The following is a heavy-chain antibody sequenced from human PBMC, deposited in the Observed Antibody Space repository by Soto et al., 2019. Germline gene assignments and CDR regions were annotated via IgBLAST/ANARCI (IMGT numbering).Heavy chain of an antibody. V-gene: IGHV3-30-3*01. CDR3: ARDGIQLWLWYFDY. CDR2: ISYDGSNK. J-gene: IGHJ4*02. D-gene: IGHD5-18*01. Sequence: QVQLVESGGGVVQPGRSLRLSCAASGFTFSSYAMHWVRQAPGKGLEWVAVISYDGSNKYYADSVKGRFTISRDNSKNTLYLQMNSLRAEDTAVYYCARDGIQLWLWYFDYWGQGTLVTVSS. CDR1: GFTFSSYA.